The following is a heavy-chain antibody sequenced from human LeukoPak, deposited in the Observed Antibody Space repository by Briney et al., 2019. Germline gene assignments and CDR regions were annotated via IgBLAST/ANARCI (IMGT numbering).Heavy chain of an antibody. CDR2: ISSNGGST. CDR3: ARRTAYYYDSSGTDV. V-gene: IGHV3-64*01. D-gene: IGHD3-22*01. J-gene: IGHJ6*02. Sequence: GGSLRLSCAASGFTFSSYAMHWVRQAPGKGLEYVSAISSNGGSTYYANSVKGRFTISRDNSKNTLYLQMGSLRAEDMAVYYCARRTAYYYDSSGTDVWGQGTTVTVSS. CDR1: GFTFSSYA.